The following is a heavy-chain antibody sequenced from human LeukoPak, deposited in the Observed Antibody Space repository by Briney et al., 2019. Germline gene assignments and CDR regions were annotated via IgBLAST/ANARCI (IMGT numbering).Heavy chain of an antibody. CDR1: GFTFSSYG. CDR2: IWYDGSNK. V-gene: IGHV3-33*06. CDR3: AKALLYYDSSGPTDY. Sequence: GGSPRLSCAASGFTFSSYGMHWVRQAPGKGLEWVAVIWYDGSNKYYADSVKGRFTISRDNSKNTLYLQMNSLRAEDTAVYYCAKALLYYDSSGPTDYWGQGTLVTVSS. D-gene: IGHD3-22*01. J-gene: IGHJ4*02.